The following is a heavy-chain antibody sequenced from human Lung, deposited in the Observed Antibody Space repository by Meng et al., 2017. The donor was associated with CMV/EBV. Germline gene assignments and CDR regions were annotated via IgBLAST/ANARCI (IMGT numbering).Heavy chain of an antibody. CDR3: ARGDRIGRRGYFTGYYYHVMDV. D-gene: IGHD3-3*01. V-gene: IGHV4-34*01. CDR1: GGSFSGYY. J-gene: IGHJ6*02. Sequence: SXPLSLXCAAHGGSFSGYYWSWIRQPPGKGLEWIGEIIHSGGTNYNPSLKSRVTISLDKSKKQLFLKLSSVTAADTATYYCARGDRIGRRGYFTGYYYHVMDVXRQGXTVTVSS. CDR2: IIHSGGT.